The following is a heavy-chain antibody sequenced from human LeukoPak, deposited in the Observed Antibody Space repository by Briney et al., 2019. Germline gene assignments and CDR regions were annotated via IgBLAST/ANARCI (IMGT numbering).Heavy chain of an antibody. CDR2: IYYSGST. CDR1: SGSISSYY. V-gene: IGHV4-59*01. CDR3: ARGTNYYGSGSYYSYYFDY. D-gene: IGHD3-10*01. Sequence: SGTLSLTCTVSSGSISSYYWSWIRQPPGKGLEWIGYIYYSGSTNYNPSLKSRVTISVDTSKNQFSLKLSSVTAADTAVYYCARGTNYYGSGSYYSYYFDYWGQGTLVTVSS. J-gene: IGHJ4*02.